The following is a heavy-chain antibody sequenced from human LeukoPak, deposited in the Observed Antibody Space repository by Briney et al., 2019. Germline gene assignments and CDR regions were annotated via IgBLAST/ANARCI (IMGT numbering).Heavy chain of an antibody. D-gene: IGHD2-15*01. Sequence: PSEILSLTCAVSGGSISSSNWWSWVRQPPGKGLEWIGEIYHSGSTNYNPSLKSRVTISVDKSKNQFSLKLSSVTAADTAVYYCARYCSGGSCYFDYWGQGTLVPVSS. CDR1: GGSISSSNW. J-gene: IGHJ4*02. CDR2: IYHSGST. V-gene: IGHV4-4*02. CDR3: ARYCSGGSCYFDY.